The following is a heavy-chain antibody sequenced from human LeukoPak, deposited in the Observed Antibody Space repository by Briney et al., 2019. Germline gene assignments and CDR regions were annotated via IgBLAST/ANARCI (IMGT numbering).Heavy chain of an antibody. V-gene: IGHV6-1*01. CDR1: GDXVSSNSAS. CDR2: TYYTSKWFN. D-gene: IGHD4-23*01. CDR3: ARDNDYGGYYFDY. Sequence: SQTLSLTCAISGDXVSSNSASWHWIRRSPSRGLQWLGRTYYTSKWFNDYAVSLKSRITINPDTSKNQFSLQLNSVTPEDTAVYFCARDNDYGGYYFDYWGQGTLVTVSS. J-gene: IGHJ4*02.